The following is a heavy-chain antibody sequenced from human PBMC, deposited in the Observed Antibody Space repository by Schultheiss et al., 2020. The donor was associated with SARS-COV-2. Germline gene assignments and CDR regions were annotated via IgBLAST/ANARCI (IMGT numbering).Heavy chain of an antibody. V-gene: IGHV3-15*01. CDR3: AKAMGDYGDYLNY. Sequence: GGSLRLSCAASGFTFSNAWMSWVRQAPGKGLEWVGRIKSKTDGGTTDYAAPVKGRFTISRDDSKNTLYLQMNSLRAEDTAVYYCAKAMGDYGDYLNYWGQGTLVTVSS. D-gene: IGHD4-17*01. CDR1: GFTFSNAW. CDR2: IKSKTDGGTT. J-gene: IGHJ4*02.